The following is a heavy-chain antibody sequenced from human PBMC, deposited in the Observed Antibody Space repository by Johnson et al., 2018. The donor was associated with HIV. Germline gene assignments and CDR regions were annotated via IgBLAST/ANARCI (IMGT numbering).Heavy chain of an antibody. CDR1: GFTFSSYD. CDR3: ARGGMWFGGYDAFDI. Sequence: VQLVESGGGLVQPGGSLRLSCAASGFTFSSYDMHWVRQATGKGLEWVSAIGTAGDTYYPGSVKGRFTISRDNSKNTLYLQMSSLRPEDTAVYYCARGGMWFGGYDAFDIWGQGTMVTVSS. CDR2: IGTAGDT. V-gene: IGHV3-13*01. J-gene: IGHJ3*02. D-gene: IGHD3-10*01.